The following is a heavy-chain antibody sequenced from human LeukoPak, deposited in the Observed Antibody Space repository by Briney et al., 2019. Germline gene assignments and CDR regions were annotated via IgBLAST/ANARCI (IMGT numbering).Heavy chain of an antibody. Sequence: SETLSLTCTVSGASISSYYWSWIRQPPGQGLEWIGYIYYSGSTNYNPSLKSRVSISVDTSKNQFSLKLSSVTAADTAVYYCAPLAGRHSSSWLYNWFDPWGQGTLVTVSS. CDR3: APLAGRHSSSWLYNWFDP. CDR2: IYYSGST. V-gene: IGHV4-59*08. D-gene: IGHD6-13*01. CDR1: GASISSYY. J-gene: IGHJ5*02.